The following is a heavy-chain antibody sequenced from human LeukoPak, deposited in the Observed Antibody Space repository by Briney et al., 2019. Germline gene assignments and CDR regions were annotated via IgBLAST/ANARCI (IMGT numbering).Heavy chain of an antibody. CDR3: ARVGDPNSSLYYFDY. CDR2: ISHDGSNT. J-gene: IGHJ4*02. Sequence: GRSLXLSCAASGFTFSSYAMHWVRQAPGMGXEWXAVISHDGSNTYYADSVKGRFTISRDSSKNTVFLQMNCLRPEDTAVYYCARVGDPNSSLYYFDYWGQGTLVTVSS. V-gene: IGHV3-30-3*01. CDR1: GFTFSSYA. D-gene: IGHD3-10*01.